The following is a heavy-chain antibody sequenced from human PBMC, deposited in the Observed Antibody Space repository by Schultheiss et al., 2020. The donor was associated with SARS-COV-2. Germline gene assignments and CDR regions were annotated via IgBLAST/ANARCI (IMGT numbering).Heavy chain of an antibody. J-gene: IGHJ1*01. V-gene: IGHV1-2*02. Sequence: ASVKVSCKASGYTFTGYYMHWVRQAPGQGLEWMGWINPNSGGTNYAQKLQGRVTMTTDTSTSTAYMELSSLRSEDTAVYYCARGYGNGIAAAVQHWGQGTLVTVSS. D-gene: IGHD6-13*01. CDR1: GYTFTGYY. CDR2: INPNSGGT. CDR3: ARGYGNGIAAAVQH.